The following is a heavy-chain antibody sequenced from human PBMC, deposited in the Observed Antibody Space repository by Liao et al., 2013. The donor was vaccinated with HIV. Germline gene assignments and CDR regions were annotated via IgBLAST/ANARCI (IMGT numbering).Heavy chain of an antibody. V-gene: IGHV4-30-4*08. CDR1: GGSISSADYF. D-gene: IGHD4/OR15-4a*01. CDR2: IYYSGIT. Sequence: QVQLQESGPGLVKPSQTLSLTCTVSGGSISSADYFWIWIRQPPGKGLEWIGYIYYSGITYYNPSLKSRVTMSLDTSKNQFSLKLSSVTAADTAVYFCARGLWTSHVFDVWGQGTTVTVSS. CDR3: ARGLWTSHVFDV. J-gene: IGHJ3*01.